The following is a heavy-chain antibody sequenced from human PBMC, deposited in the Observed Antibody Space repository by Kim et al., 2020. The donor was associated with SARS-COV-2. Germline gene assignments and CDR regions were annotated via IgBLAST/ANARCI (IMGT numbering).Heavy chain of an antibody. CDR2: ISSSSSYT. CDR1: GFTFSDYY. CDR3: ARERFGAYYGMDV. V-gene: IGHV3-11*06. J-gene: IGHJ6*02. Sequence: GGSLRLSCAASGFTFSDYYMSWIRQAPGKGLEWVSYISSSSSYTNYADSVKGRFTISRDNAKNSLYLQMNSLRAEETAVYYCARERFGAYYGMDVWGQGTTVTVSS. D-gene: IGHD3-10*01.